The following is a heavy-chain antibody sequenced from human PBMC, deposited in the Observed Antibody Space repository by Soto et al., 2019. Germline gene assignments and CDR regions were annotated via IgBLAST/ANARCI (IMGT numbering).Heavy chain of an antibody. V-gene: IGHV3-23*01. J-gene: IGHJ4*02. CDR1: GFPFSSYA. CDR3: AKSLSASPNYFFDY. Sequence: QPGGSLRLSCAASGFPFSSYAMTWVRQAPGKGLEWVSGISGSGGLTYYADSVQGRFTISRDNSKNTLYLQMNSLRADDTAVYYCAKSLSASPNYFFDYWGQGTVVTVSS. D-gene: IGHD1-1*01. CDR2: ISGSGGLT.